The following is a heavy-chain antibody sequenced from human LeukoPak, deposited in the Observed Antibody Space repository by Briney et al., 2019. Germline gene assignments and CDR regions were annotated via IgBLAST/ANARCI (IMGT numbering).Heavy chain of an antibody. J-gene: IGHJ6*03. Sequence: SETLSLTCAVYGGSFSGYYWSWIRQPPGKGLEWIGEINHSGSTNYNPSLKSRVTISGDTSKNQFSLKLTSVTAADTAVYYCARGYYGSGSHCCHMDVWGKGTTITVS. D-gene: IGHD3-10*01. CDR3: ARGYYGSGSHCCHMDV. CDR1: GGSFSGYY. V-gene: IGHV4-34*01. CDR2: INHSGST.